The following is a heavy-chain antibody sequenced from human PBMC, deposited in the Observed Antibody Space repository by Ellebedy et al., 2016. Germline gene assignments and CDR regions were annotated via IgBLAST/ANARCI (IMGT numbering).Heavy chain of an antibody. D-gene: IGHD2-21*02. J-gene: IGHJ4*02. CDR1: RFTFSSYT. V-gene: IGHV3-21*01. CDR3: ARGGDGPLCSRDCLHDFDS. Sequence: GESLKISCAASRFTFSSYTMSWVRQAPGSGLEWLSSIANRGPYIYYADSVRGPFTISRDTATNSLHLQMDSLRAEDTAIYYCARGGDGPLCSRDCLHDFDSWGQGTLVTVSS. CDR2: IANRGPYI.